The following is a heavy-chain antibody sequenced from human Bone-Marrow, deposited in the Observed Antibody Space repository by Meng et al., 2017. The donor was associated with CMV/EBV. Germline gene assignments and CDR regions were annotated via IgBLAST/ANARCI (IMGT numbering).Heavy chain of an antibody. CDR1: GYTFTSYD. Sequence: ASVKVSCKASGYTFTSYDINWVRQATGQGLEWMGWMNPNSGNTGYAQKFQGRVTMTRNTSISTAYMELSSLRSEDTAVYYCARDADMIVVDSDAFDIWGQGTMVTVSS. CDR3: ARDADMIVVDSDAFDI. D-gene: IGHD3-22*01. J-gene: IGHJ3*02. CDR2: MNPNSGNT. V-gene: IGHV1-8*01.